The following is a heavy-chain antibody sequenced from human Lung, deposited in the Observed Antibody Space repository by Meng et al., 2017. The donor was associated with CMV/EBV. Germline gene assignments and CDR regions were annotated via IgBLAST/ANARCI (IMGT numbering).Heavy chain of an antibody. D-gene: IGHD3-3*01. J-gene: IGHJ6*02. CDR3: ARAFGGTIFGVVNYYYGMDV. CDR2: INHSGST. Sequence: SETLSLXXAVYGGSFSGYYWSWIRQPPGKGLEWIGEINHSGSTNYNPSLKSRVTISVDTSKNQFSLKLSSVTAADTAVYYCARAFGGTIFGVVNYYYGMDVWGQGTTVTVSS. V-gene: IGHV4-34*01. CDR1: GGSFSGYY.